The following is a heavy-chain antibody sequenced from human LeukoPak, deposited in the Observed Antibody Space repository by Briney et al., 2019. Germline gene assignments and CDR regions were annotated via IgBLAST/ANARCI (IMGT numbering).Heavy chain of an antibody. CDR2: ISSSSSYI. CDR1: GFTFSSYS. V-gene: IGHV3-21*01. CDR3: ARDIWFGIDALDI. J-gene: IGHJ3*02. D-gene: IGHD3-10*01. Sequence: GGSLRLSCAASGFTFSSYSMNWVRQAPGKGLEWVSSISSSSSYIYYADSVKGRFTISRDNAKNSLYLQMNSLRAEDTAVYYCARDIWFGIDALDIWGQGTMVTVSS.